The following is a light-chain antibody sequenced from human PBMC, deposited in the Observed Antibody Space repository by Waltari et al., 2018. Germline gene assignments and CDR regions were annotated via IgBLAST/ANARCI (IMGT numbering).Light chain of an antibody. V-gene: IGKV1-39*01. J-gene: IGKJ2*01. Sequence: DIQMTQSPSSLSVSEGDRATITCRASQSITIYLNWYQQRPGQAPKLLIYGASNLQSEVPSRFSGSGSGTDFTLIISSLQPEDSATYYCQQSYNSPRTFGQGTKLEIK. CDR1: QSITIY. CDR2: GAS. CDR3: QQSYNSPRT.